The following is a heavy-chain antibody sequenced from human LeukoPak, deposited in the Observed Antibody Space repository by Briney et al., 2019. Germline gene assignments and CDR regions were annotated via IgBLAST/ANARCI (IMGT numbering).Heavy chain of an antibody. CDR1: GASIRNYY. Sequence: SETLPLTCTVTGASIRNYYWSWIRQPPGKGLEWIGEINHSGSTNYNPSLKSRVTISVDTSKNQFSLKLSSVTAADTAVYYCARGRTTYAYWGQGTLVTVSS. CDR3: ARGRTTYAY. V-gene: IGHV4-34*01. D-gene: IGHD4-17*01. CDR2: INHSGST. J-gene: IGHJ4*02.